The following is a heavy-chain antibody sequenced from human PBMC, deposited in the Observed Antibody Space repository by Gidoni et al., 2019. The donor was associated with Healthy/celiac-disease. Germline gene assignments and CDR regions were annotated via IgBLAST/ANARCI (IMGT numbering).Heavy chain of an antibody. V-gene: IGHV3-23*01. D-gene: IGHD3-22*01. CDR1: GFTFSSYA. CDR2: ISGSGGST. J-gene: IGHJ4*02. Sequence: EVQLLESGGGLVQPGGYLRLSCAASGFTFSSYAMSWVRQAPGKGLEWVSAISGSGGSTYYADSVKGRFTISRDNSKNTLYLQMNSLRAEDTAVYYCAKDHGRAYYYDSSGYPVYYFDYWGQGTLVTVSS. CDR3: AKDHGRAYYYDSSGYPVYYFDY.